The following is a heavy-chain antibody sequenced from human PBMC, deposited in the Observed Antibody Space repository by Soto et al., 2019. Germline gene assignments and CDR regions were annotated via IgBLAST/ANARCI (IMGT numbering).Heavy chain of an antibody. D-gene: IGHD6-13*01. Sequence: PSETLSLTCTVSGGSISSGGYYWSWIRQHPGKGLEWIGYIYYSGSTYYNPSLKSRVTISVDTSKNQFSLKLSSVTAADTAVYYCARDAYSSSFRGMDVWGQGTTVTVSS. CDR3: ARDAYSSSFRGMDV. J-gene: IGHJ6*02. CDR2: IYYSGST. CDR1: GGSISSGGYY. V-gene: IGHV4-31*03.